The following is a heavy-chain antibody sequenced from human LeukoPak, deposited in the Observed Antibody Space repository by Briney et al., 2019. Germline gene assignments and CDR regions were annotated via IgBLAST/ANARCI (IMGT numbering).Heavy chain of an antibody. CDR3: AKTDYGHYSGFEV. Sequence: PSETLSLTCVVSTYSISNGYSWGCIRQPPGKGLEWIGSMYLSGTTYYNPSLKSRVTISVDKSKNQFSLKVDFVTAADTAVYFCAKTDYGHYSGFEVWGQGIMVTVSS. V-gene: IGHV4-38-2*01. CDR1: TYSISNGYS. D-gene: IGHD4-17*01. J-gene: IGHJ3*01. CDR2: MYLSGTT.